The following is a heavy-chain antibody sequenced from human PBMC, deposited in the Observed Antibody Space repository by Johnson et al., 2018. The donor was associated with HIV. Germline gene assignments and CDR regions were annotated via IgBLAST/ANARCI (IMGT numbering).Heavy chain of an antibody. CDR3: ATSTASDAFDI. D-gene: IGHD1-1*01. CDR1: GFSLSSYA. Sequence: QMQLVEYGGGVVQPGRSLRLSCAASGFSLSSYAMHWVRQAPGKGLEWVAVISYDGSNKYYADSVKGRFTISRDNSKNTLDLQMNSLRVEDAAVYYCATSTASDAFDIWGQGTIVTVSS. CDR2: ISYDGSNK. J-gene: IGHJ3*02. V-gene: IGHV3-30*04.